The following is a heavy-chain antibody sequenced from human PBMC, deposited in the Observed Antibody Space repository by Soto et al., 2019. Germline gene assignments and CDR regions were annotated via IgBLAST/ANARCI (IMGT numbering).Heavy chain of an antibody. V-gene: IGHV4-31*03. CDR1: GGSISSGGYY. D-gene: IGHD2-2*01. Sequence: QVQLQESGPGLVKPSQTLSLTCTVSGGSISSGGYYWSWIRQHPGKGLEWIGYIYDSESTYYHPSLKSRVTIPVDTPKNPFSLRLSSVTAADTAVYYCARSSTSANYFDYWGQGTLVTVSS. CDR3: ARSSTSANYFDY. J-gene: IGHJ4*02. CDR2: IYDSEST.